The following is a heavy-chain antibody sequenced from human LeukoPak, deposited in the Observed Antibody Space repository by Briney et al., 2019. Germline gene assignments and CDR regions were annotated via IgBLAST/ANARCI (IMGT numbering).Heavy chain of an antibody. D-gene: IGHD2-21*02. CDR2: ISSSSSTI. J-gene: IGHJ3*02. V-gene: IGHV3-48*01. Sequence: PGGSLRLPCAASGFTFSSYSMNWVRQAPGKGLEWVSYISSSSSTIYYADSVKGRFTISRDNAKNSLYLQMNSLRAEDTAVYYCAVVTAAFDIWGQGTMVTVSS. CDR3: AVVTAAFDI. CDR1: GFTFSSYS.